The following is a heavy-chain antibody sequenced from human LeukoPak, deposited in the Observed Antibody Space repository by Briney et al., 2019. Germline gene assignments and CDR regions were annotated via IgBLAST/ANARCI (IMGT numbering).Heavy chain of an antibody. D-gene: IGHD3-22*01. CDR3: AKVLSLNYYDSSGYGFDY. CDR2: ISWISGSI. Sequence: PGRSLRLSCAASGFTFDDYAMHWVRQAPGKGLERVSGISWISGSIGYADSVKGRFTISRDNAKNSLYLQMNSLRAEDTALYYCAKVLSLNYYDSSGYGFDYWGQGTLVTVSS. V-gene: IGHV3-9*01. J-gene: IGHJ4*02. CDR1: GFTFDDYA.